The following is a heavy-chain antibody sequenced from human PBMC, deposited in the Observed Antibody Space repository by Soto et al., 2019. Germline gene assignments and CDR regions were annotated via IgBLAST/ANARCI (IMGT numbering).Heavy chain of an antibody. Sequence: GGSLRLSCAASGFTFSSYAMSWVRQAPGKGLEWVSAISGSGGSTYYADSVKGRFTISRDNSKNTLYLQMNSLRAEDTAVYYCAKGGHRGLLPYGGYTPFVYWGQGTLVTVSS. J-gene: IGHJ4*02. V-gene: IGHV3-23*01. CDR2: ISGSGGST. D-gene: IGHD5-18*01. CDR3: AKGGHRGLLPYGGYTPFVY. CDR1: GFTFSSYA.